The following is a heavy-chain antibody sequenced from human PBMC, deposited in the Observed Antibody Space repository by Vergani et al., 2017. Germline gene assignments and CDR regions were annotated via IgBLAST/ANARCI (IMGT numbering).Heavy chain of an antibody. D-gene: IGHD2-2*01. V-gene: IGHV3-72*01. CDR2: TRNKANSYTT. Sequence: EVQLVESGGGLVQPGGSLRLSCVASGFTFSDHYMDWVRQAPGKGLEWVGRTRNKANSYTTEYAAPVKGRFTISRDDSKNSLYLQMNSLKIEDTAVYYCARLGYCSSTTFRQAFDIWGQGTMVTVSS. J-gene: IGHJ3*02. CDR3: ARLGYCSSTTFRQAFDI. CDR1: GFTFSDHY.